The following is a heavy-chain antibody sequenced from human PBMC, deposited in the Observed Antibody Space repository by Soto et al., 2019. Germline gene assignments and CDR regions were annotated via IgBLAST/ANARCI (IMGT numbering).Heavy chain of an antibody. CDR1: GFTFSSYW. J-gene: IGHJ5*02. CDR2: IKQDGSEK. Sequence: GGSLRLSCAASGFTFSSYWMSWVRQAPGKGLEWVANIKQDGSEKYYVDSVKGRFTISRDNAKNSLYLQMNSLRAEDTAVYYCARDIVVVVAASRENWFDPWGQGTLVTVSS. D-gene: IGHD2-15*01. V-gene: IGHV3-7*04. CDR3: ARDIVVVVAASRENWFDP.